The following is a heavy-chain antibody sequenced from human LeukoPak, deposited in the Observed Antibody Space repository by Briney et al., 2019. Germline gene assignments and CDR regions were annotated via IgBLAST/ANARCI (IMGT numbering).Heavy chain of an antibody. Sequence: GGSLRLSCAASGFTVSSNYMSWVRQAPGKGLEWVSVIYSGGGTYYVDSVKGRFTISRDNSKNTLYLQMNSLRAEDTAVYYCARDRDYDSSGYYLRGAFDIWGQGTMVTVSS. CDR2: IYSGGGT. CDR3: ARDRDYDSSGYYLRGAFDI. V-gene: IGHV3-66*02. D-gene: IGHD3-22*01. J-gene: IGHJ3*02. CDR1: GFTVSSNY.